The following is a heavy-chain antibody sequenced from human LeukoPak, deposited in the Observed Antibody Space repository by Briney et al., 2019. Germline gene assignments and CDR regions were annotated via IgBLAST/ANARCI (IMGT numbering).Heavy chain of an antibody. CDR2: IDFTSTYI. Sequence: PGGSVRLSCAASGFNFSTYSMNWVRQAPGKGLEWVSSIDFTSTYIDYADSVKGRFAISRDNAKKSLYLQMNSLRVEDTAVYYCAELGITMIGGVWGKGTTVTISS. CDR3: AELGITMIGGV. V-gene: IGHV3-21*01. J-gene: IGHJ6*04. CDR1: GFNFSTYS. D-gene: IGHD3-10*02.